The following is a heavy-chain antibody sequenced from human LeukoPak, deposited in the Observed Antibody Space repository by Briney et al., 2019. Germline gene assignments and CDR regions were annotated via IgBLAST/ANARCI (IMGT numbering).Heavy chain of an antibody. CDR2: INHSGST. V-gene: IGHV4-34*01. CDR1: GGSFSGYY. Sequence: PSETLSLTCAVYGGSFSGYYWSWIRQPPGKGLEWIGEINHSGSTNYNPSLKSRVTIAVDTSKNQFSLKLSSVTAADTAVYYCARGYPRVYYYYYGMDVWGQGTTVTVSS. J-gene: IGHJ6*02. CDR3: ARGYPRVYYYYYGMDV.